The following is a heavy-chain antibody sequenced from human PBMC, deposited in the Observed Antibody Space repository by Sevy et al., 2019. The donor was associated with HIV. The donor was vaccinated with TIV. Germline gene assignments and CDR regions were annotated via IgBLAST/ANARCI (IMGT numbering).Heavy chain of an antibody. CDR1: GFTFSSYA. CDR2: ISGSGGST. J-gene: IGHJ4*02. CDR3: ARDPRIIGDYLLTYFDY. D-gene: IGHD4-17*01. V-gene: IGHV3-23*01. Sequence: GGSLRLSCAASGFTFSSYAMSWVRQAPGKGLEWVSAISGSGGSTYYADSVKGRFTISRDNSKNTLYLQLSSLRAEDTAVYYCARDPRIIGDYLLTYFDYWGQGVLVTVSS.